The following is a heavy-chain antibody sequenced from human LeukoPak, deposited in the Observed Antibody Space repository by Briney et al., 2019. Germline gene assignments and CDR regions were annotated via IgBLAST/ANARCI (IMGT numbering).Heavy chain of an antibody. CDR1: GFTFSGSA. CDR3: ARDIQLST. CDR2: ISFSGGNT. J-gene: IGHJ3*01. D-gene: IGHD5-24*01. Sequence: PGGSLRLSCAASGFTFSGSAMSWVRQAPGKGLEWVSLISFSGGNTYYADCVKGRFTISRDNSKDTLYLQMNSLRAEDTAIYYCARDIQLSTWGLGTMVTVSS. V-gene: IGHV3-23*01.